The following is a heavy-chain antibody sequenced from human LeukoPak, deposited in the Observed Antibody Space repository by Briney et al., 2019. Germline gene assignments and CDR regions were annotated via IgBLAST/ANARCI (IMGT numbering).Heavy chain of an antibody. Sequence: PSETLSLTCAVYGGSFSGYYWSWIRQPPGKGLEWIGEINHSGSTNYNPSLKSRVTISVDTSKNQFALKLSSVTAAYTAVYYCARGRRPVLQLLRPSWFDPWGQGTLVTVSS. CDR1: GGSFSGYY. CDR3: ARGRRPVLQLLRPSWFDP. D-gene: IGHD2-2*01. CDR2: INHSGST. V-gene: IGHV4-34*01. J-gene: IGHJ5*02.